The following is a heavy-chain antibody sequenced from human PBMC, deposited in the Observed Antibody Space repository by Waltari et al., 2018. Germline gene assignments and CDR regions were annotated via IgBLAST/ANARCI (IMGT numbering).Heavy chain of an antibody. Sequence: QMLESGGGLMQSGGSLRLSCAASGFSFSTYTVNWVRQAPGVGLEWVALMSGSGFFQYGDVVKGRFIMSRDTSKNTVYLVMFRLRVEDTAKYFCAKDEGSRIAPTFGMDVWGEGTTVIVSS. CDR3: AKDEGSRIAPTFGMDV. J-gene: IGHJ6*04. CDR1: GFSFSTYT. V-gene: IGHV3-23*01. D-gene: IGHD6-13*01. CDR2: MSGSGFF.